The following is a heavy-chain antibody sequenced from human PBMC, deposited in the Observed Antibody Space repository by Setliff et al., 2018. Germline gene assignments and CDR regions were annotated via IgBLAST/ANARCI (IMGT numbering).Heavy chain of an antibody. V-gene: IGHV3-23*01. Sequence: GGSLRLSCADSGFRFSDYYMTWVRQAPGKGLEWVSVIGDTGSPTKYADSVKGRFTISRDNSNNALYLQMNSLRAEDTAIYYCAKGGYSGSHYFDYWGQGTLVTVSS. D-gene: IGHD1-26*01. CDR3: AKGGYSGSHYFDY. CDR2: IGDTGSPT. J-gene: IGHJ4*02. CDR1: GFRFSDYY.